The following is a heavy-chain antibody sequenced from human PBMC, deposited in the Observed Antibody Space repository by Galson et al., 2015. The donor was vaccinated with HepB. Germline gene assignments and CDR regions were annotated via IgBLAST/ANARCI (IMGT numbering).Heavy chain of an antibody. CDR1: GFTFSNYG. V-gene: IGHV3-30*18. Sequence: SLRLSCAASGFTFSNYGMHWVRQAPGKGLEWVAVISYDGSNKYYADSVKGRFTISRDNSQNTLYLQMNSPSAGDTALYYCAKDPYLYSALSGTMAGFDYWGQGTLVTVSS. CDR3: AKDPYLYSALSGTMAGFDY. D-gene: IGHD6-19*01. J-gene: IGHJ4*02. CDR2: ISYDGSNK.